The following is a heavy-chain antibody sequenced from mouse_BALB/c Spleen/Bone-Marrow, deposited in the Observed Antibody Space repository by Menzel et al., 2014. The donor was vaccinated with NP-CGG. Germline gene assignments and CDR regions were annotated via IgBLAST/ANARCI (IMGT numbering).Heavy chain of an antibody. CDR2: IFPSETYT. D-gene: IGHD4-1*01. J-gene: IGHJ2*01. CDR3: TRDNWDY. V-gene: IGHV1-69*02. CDR1: GYTFTSYW. Sequence: VQLQQSGAELVRPGASVKLSCKASGYTFTSYWINWVKQRPGQGLEWIGNIFPSETYTNYNQKFKDKATLTVDKSSSTAYMQLSSPTSEDSAVYSCTRDNWDYWGQGTTLTVSS.